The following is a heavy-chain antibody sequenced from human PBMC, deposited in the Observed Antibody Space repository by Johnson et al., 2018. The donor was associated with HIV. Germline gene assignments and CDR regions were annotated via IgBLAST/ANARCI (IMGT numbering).Heavy chain of an antibody. V-gene: IGHV3-66*01. D-gene: IGHD5-12*01. CDR2: IYSGGST. Sequence: VQLLESGGGVVPPGGSLRLSCAASGFTVSSNYMSWVRQAPGKGLEWVSVIYSGGSTYYADSVKGRFTISRDNSKNTLYLQMNSLRAEDTAVYFCASTRGYSGSRWDGAFDIWGQGTMVTVSS. CDR3: ASTRGYSGSRWDGAFDI. CDR1: GFTVSSNY. J-gene: IGHJ3*02.